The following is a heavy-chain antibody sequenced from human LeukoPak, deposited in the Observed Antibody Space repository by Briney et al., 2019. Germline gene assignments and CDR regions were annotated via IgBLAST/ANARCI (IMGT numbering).Heavy chain of an antibody. D-gene: IGHD6-6*01. CDR3: ARVHRIAARSRYYFDY. J-gene: IGHJ4*02. CDR2: INHSGST. Sequence: SDTLSLTCAVYGGSFSGYYWSWIRQPPGKGLEWIGEINHSGSTNYNPSLKSRVTISVDTSKDQFSLKLSSVTAADTAVYYCARVHRIAARSRYYFDYWGQGTLVTVSS. CDR1: GGSFSGYY. V-gene: IGHV4-34*01.